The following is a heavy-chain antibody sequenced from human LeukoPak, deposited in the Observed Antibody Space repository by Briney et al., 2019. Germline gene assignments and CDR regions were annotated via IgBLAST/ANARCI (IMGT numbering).Heavy chain of an antibody. J-gene: IGHJ5*02. CDR2: ISSSSSYI. CDR3: ARHNTVTTWWFDP. D-gene: IGHD4-17*01. V-gene: IGHV3-21*01. CDR1: GFTFSSYT. Sequence: GGSLRLSCAASGFTFSSYTMNWVRQAPGKGLEWVSSISSSSSYIYYADSVKGRLTISRDNAKNSLYLQMNSLRAEDTAVYYCARHNTVTTWWFDPWGQGTLVTVSS.